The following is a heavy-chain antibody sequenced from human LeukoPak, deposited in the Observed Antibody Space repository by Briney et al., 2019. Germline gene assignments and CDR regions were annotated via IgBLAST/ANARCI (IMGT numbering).Heavy chain of an antibody. J-gene: IGHJ5*02. CDR3: ARDENGYVWGSFRA. D-gene: IGHD3-16*02. CDR2: IYYSGST. V-gene: IGHV4-59*12. CDR1: GGSISSYY. Sequence: SETLSLTCTVSGGSISSYYWSWIRQPPGKGLEWVGNIYYSGSTYYNPSLESRVTMSLDTSKNQLSLKLSSVTAADTAVYYCARDENGYVWGSFRAWGQGTLVTVSS.